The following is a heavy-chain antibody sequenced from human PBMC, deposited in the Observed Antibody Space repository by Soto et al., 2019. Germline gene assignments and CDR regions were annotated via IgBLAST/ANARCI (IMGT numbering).Heavy chain of an antibody. V-gene: IGHV4-39*01. CDR2: IYYSGST. D-gene: IGHD1-1*01. Sequence: PSEILSLTCTVSGGSISSSSYYWGWIRQPPGKGLEWIGSIYYSGSTYYNPSLKSRVTISEDTSKNQFSLKLSSVTAADTAVYYCARHLGTTYYYYGMDVWGQGTTVTV. CDR3: ARHLGTTYYYYGMDV. J-gene: IGHJ6*02. CDR1: GGSISSSSYY.